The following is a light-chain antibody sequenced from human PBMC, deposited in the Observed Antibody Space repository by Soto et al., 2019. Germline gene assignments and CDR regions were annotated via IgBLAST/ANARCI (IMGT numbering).Light chain of an antibody. CDR3: QHLNSFPTP. CDR2: GAS. J-gene: IGKJ3*01. V-gene: IGKV1-9*01. Sequence: IQLTQSPSSLSASVGDRVTISCRASQGIANFLAWYQQKPGKAPKLLIYGASTLQSGVPSRFSGSGSGTDFTLTISSLQPEYFATDYCQHLNSFPTPFGPETKVDIK. CDR1: QGIANF.